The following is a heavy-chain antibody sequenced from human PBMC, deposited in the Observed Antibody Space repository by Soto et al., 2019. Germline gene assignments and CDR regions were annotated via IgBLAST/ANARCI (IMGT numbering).Heavy chain of an antibody. CDR2: IYYSGST. J-gene: IGHJ6*03. CDR3: ARGNHQLLSYYYYYYYMDV. Sequence: SETLSLTCTVSGGSISSYYWSWIRQPPGKGLEWIGYIYYSGSTNYNPSLKSRVTISVDTSKNQFSLKLSSVTAVDTAVYYCARGNHQLLSYYYYYYYMDVWGKGTTVTVSS. CDR1: GGSISSYY. D-gene: IGHD2-2*01. V-gene: IGHV4-59*01.